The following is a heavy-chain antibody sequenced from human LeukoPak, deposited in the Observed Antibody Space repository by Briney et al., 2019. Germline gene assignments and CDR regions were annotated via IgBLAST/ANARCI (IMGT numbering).Heavy chain of an antibody. D-gene: IGHD3-22*01. V-gene: IGHV4-39*01. Sequence: PSETLSLTCTVSGGSISSRSSYWGCIRQPPGKGLEWIGSISYSGSSYYNPSLKSRVTISVDTSKNQFSLKLSSVTAADTAVYYCARSRDSSGNSADAFDIWGQGTLVTVS. CDR2: ISYSGSS. CDR3: ARSRDSSGNSADAFDI. CDR1: GGSISSRSSY. J-gene: IGHJ3*02.